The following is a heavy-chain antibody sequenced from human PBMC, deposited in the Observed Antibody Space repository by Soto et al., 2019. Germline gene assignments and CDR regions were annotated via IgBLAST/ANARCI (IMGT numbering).Heavy chain of an antibody. J-gene: IGHJ4*02. CDR1: GFTFSDYY. Sequence: GSLRLSCAASGFTFSDYYISWIRQAPGKGLEWVSYISSSSSYTNYADSVKGRFTISRDNAKNSLYLQMNSLRAEDTAVYYCARGPTSSIAAADDYWGQGTLVTVYS. V-gene: IGHV3-11*06. CDR3: ARGPTSSIAAADDY. D-gene: IGHD6-13*01. CDR2: ISSSSSYT.